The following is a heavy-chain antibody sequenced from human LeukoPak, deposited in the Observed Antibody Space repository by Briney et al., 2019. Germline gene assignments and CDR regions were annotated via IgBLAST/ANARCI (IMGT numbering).Heavy chain of an antibody. D-gene: IGHD3-3*01. CDR2: ISSNGGST. CDR1: GFTFSSYA. V-gene: IGHV3-64*01. Sequence: PGGSLRLSCAASGFTFSSYAMHWVRQAPGKGLEYVSAISSNGGSTYYANSVKGRFTISRDNSKNTLYLQMGSLRAEDMAVYYCARGPARTTFGVVTNYYYYYYMDVWGKGTTVTVSS. J-gene: IGHJ6*03. CDR3: ARGPARTTFGVVTNYYYYYYMDV.